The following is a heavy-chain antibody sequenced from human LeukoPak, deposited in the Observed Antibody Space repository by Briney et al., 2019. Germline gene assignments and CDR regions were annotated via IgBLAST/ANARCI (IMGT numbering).Heavy chain of an antibody. D-gene: IGHD6-13*01. CDR2: ISSDGGTT. Sequence: QAGGSLRLSCVASGFTFSSYAMHWVRQAPGKGLEYVSGISSDGGTTYHANSVKGRFSISRDNSKNTLYLQMGSLRAEDMAVYYCVKESAADATFQFDYWGQGTLVTVSS. J-gene: IGHJ4*02. CDR3: VKESAADATFQFDY. V-gene: IGHV3-64*01. CDR1: GFTFSSYA.